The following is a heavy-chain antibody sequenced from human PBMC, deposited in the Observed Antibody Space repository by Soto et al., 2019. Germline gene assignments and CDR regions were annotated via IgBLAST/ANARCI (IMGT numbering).Heavy chain of an antibody. CDR2: IYYSGSA. CDR3: VSGYPSVGFDY. V-gene: IGHV4-39*01. D-gene: IGHD5-18*01. Sequence: SETLSLTCTVSGGSISSSDYYWGWIRQPPGKGLEWIGNIYYSGSASYNPSLKSRVTISVDTSKNQVSLKLSSVTAADTAVYICVSGYPSVGFDYWGQGTLVTVSS. CDR1: GGSISSSDYY. J-gene: IGHJ4*02.